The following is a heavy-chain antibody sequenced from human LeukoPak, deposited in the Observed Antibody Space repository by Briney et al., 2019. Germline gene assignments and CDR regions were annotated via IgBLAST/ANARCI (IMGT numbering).Heavy chain of an antibody. CDR1: GGSFSGYY. Sequence: SETLSLTCAVYGGSFSGYYWSWIRQPPGKGLEWIGYIYYSGTTNYNPSLKSRVTISVDTSKNQFSLKLTSVTAADTAVYYCARVSWFPGTSYYYMDVWGKGTTVTVSS. CDR2: IYYSGTT. J-gene: IGHJ6*03. CDR3: ARVSWFPGTSYYYMDV. V-gene: IGHV4-59*01. D-gene: IGHD1-1*01.